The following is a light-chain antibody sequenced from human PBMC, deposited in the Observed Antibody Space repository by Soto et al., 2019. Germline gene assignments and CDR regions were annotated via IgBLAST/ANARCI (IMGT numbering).Light chain of an antibody. CDR3: QQHSNWPPYT. CDR2: DAS. Sequence: EIVLTQSPATLSLSPGERATLSCRASQSVSSYLAWYQQKPGQAPRLLIYDASNRATGIPARFSGSGSGTDSNLTISSLEPEDFAVYYCQQHSNWPPYTFGQGTKLEIK. J-gene: IGKJ2*01. CDR1: QSVSSY. V-gene: IGKV3-11*01.